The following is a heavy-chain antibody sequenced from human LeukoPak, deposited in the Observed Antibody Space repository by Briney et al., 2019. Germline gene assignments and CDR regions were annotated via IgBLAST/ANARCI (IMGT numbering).Heavy chain of an antibody. V-gene: IGHV3-9*01. CDR1: GFTFDDYA. CDR2: ISWNSGSI. Sequence: GGSLRLSCAASGFTFDDYAMHWVRQAPGKGLEWVSGISWNSGSIGYADSVKGRFTISRDNAKYSLYLQMNSLRAEDTALYYCAKDVRSYYDSSGTSYMDVWGKGTTVTVSS. D-gene: IGHD3-22*01. CDR3: AKDVRSYYDSSGTSYMDV. J-gene: IGHJ6*03.